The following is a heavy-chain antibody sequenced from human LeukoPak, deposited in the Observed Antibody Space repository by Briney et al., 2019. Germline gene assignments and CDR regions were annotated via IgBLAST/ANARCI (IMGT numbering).Heavy chain of an antibody. Sequence: GSLRLSCAASGFTVSSNYMSWIRQPPGKGLEWIGEINHSGSTNYNPSLKSRVTISVDTSKNQFSLKLSSVTAADTAVYYCARAAYGALDYWGQGTLVTVSS. CDR1: GFTVSSNY. CDR2: INHSGST. V-gene: IGHV4-34*01. J-gene: IGHJ4*02. CDR3: ARAAYGALDY. D-gene: IGHD4-17*01.